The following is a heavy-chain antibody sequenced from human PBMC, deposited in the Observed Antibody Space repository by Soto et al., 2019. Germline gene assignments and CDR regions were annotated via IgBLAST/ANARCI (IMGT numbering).Heavy chain of an antibody. CDR2: IIPFFDTT. CDR3: ARLDYYYGMDV. V-gene: IGHV1-69*12. J-gene: IGHJ6*02. CDR1: GGTFSSYD. Sequence: QVQLVQSGAEVKKPGTSVKVSCKASGGTFSSYDINWVRQAPGQGLEWMGRIIPFFDTTKYAQKFQGRVTITADESTSTVYMELSSLKSEDTAVYYCARLDYYYGMDVWGQVTTVTVSS.